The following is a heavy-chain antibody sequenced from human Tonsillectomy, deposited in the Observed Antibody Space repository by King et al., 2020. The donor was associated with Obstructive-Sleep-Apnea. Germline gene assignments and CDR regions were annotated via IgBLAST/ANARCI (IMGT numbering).Heavy chain of an antibody. CDR1: GFTFSDYY. V-gene: IGHV3-11*01. D-gene: IGHD5-18*01. CDR2: ISSDGRTK. CDR3: AGLLDTAKVYYLDY. J-gene: IGHJ4*02. Sequence: VQLVESGGGLVKPGGSLRISCAASGFTFSDYYMSWIRQAPGKGLEWVSYISSDGRTKYYADSVKGRFTISRDNANNSLHLQMNGKRAEDTAVYYDAGLLDTAKVYYLDYWGQGTLVTVSS.